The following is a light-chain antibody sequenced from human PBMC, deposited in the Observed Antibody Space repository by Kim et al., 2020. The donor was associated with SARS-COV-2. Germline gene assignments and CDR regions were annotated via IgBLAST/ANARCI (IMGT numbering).Light chain of an antibody. Sequence: ASVGDRVTITGRASQGISNNLAWYQQRPGKVPRLLIYAASTLQSEVPSRFSGSGSGTEFTLTISSLQPEDVATYYCQKYNSDTFTFGPGTKVDIK. V-gene: IGKV1-27*01. CDR2: AAS. CDR1: QGISNN. J-gene: IGKJ3*01. CDR3: QKYNSDTFT.